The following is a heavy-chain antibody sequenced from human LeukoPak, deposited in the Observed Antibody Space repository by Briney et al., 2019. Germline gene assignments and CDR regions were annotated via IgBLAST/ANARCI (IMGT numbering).Heavy chain of an antibody. D-gene: IGHD4-17*01. CDR2: INPIFGTA. CDR1: GGTFRSYS. CDR3: AREGNGDYAGEAYYFDY. V-gene: IGHV1-69*06. Sequence: PVGSVEVSCEASGGTFRSYSISWVRQAPGQGLEWMGGINPIFGTANYAQKFQGRVTITADKSTSTAYMELSSLRSEDTAVYYCAREGNGDYAGEAYYFDYWGQGTLVTVSS. J-gene: IGHJ4*02.